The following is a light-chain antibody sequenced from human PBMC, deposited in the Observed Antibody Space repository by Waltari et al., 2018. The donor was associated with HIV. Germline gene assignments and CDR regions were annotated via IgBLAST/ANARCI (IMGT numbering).Light chain of an antibody. J-gene: IGKJ4*01. CDR3: QQANSFPLT. Sequence: DIQLTMFSSSVPASVGDRVTITCRASQGISSRLAWYEQKPGKAPKLMIYAASSLQSGGPSRFTGSGSGTDFALTISSLQPEDFATYYCQQANSFPLTFGGVTKGEIK. V-gene: IGKV1-12*01. CDR2: AAS. CDR1: QGISSR.